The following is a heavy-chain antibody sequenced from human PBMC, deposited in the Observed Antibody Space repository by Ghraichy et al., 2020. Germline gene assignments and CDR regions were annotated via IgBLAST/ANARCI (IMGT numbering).Heavy chain of an antibody. CDR3: ARAVDIAGWFDY. Sequence: LSLTCAASGFTVSSNYMSWVRQAPGKGLEWVSVIYSGGSTYYADSVKGRFTISRDNSKNTLYLQMNSLRAEDTAVYYCARAVDIAGWFDYWGQGTLVTVSS. D-gene: IGHD5-12*01. CDR2: IYSGGST. CDR1: GFTVSSNY. J-gene: IGHJ4*02. V-gene: IGHV3-53*01.